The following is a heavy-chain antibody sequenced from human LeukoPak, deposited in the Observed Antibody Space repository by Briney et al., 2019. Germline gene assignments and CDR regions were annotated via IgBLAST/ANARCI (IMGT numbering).Heavy chain of an antibody. J-gene: IGHJ4*02. D-gene: IGHD3-22*01. CDR1: GFTFSSYS. V-gene: IGHV3-21*01. Sequence: GGSLRLSCAASGFTFSSYSMNWVRQAPGKGLEWFSSISSSSSYIYYADSVKGRFTISRDNAKNSLYLQMNSLRAEDTAVYYCASEDYYDYTLDYWGQGTLVTVSS. CDR3: ASEDYYDYTLDY. CDR2: ISSSSSYI.